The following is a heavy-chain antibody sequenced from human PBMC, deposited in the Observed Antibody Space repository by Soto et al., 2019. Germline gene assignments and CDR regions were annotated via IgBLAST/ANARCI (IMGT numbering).Heavy chain of an antibody. CDR3: ARAKKTLNVNGAYTGVDP. CDR2: INPTDGST. D-gene: IGHD4-17*01. V-gene: IGHV1-46*01. Sequence: QVQLVQSGAEVKKPGASVKVSCKTSGYTFTSYNMHWVRQAPGQGLDWMGVINPTDGSTAYAQKFQGRVTMTRDTSTRTFYMDLSSLMSEDTALYYCARAKKTLNVNGAYTGVDPWGQGTLVTVSS. J-gene: IGHJ5*02. CDR1: GYTFTSYN.